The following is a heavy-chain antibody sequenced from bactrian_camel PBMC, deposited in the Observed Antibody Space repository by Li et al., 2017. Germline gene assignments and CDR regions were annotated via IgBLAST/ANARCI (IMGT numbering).Heavy chain of an antibody. V-gene: IGHV3S25*01. CDR1: GYTTGYTYNSYC. J-gene: IGHJ4*01. D-gene: IGHD2*01. CDR3: AAEFAEFCKGMVVGPSTRAY. CDR2: IYTADGSL. Sequence: LVESGGGTVQAGGSLRLSCVGSGYTTGYTYNSYCMAWFRQGSGKGREVVATIYTADGSLYIDDSVEGRFTISRDNAKNTVYLQMTSLKPEDTAMYTCAAEFAEFCKGMVVGPSTRAYWGQGTQVTVS.